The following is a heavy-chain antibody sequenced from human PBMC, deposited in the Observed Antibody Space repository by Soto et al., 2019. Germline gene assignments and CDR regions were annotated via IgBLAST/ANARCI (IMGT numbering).Heavy chain of an antibody. CDR1: GYTFTSYG. V-gene: IGHV1-18*01. Sequence: QLVQSGAAVKKPGASVKVSCKASGYTFTSYGISWVRQAPGQGLEWMGWISANKGKRSYSQNLQDRVTLTTDTSTSTIYMELRSLRSDDTAVYYCARDCGCAPCYTGYWGQGTQVTVSS. CDR2: ISANKGKR. D-gene: IGHD2-21*01. J-gene: IGHJ4*02. CDR3: ARDCGCAPCYTGY.